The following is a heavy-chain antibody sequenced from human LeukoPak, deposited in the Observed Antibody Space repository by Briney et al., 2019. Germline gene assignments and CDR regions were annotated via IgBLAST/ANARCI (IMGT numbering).Heavy chain of an antibody. CDR2: ISYDGSNK. CDR1: GFSFSTTW. J-gene: IGHJ4*02. D-gene: IGHD2-15*01. Sequence: GGSLRLSCAASGFSFSTTWMTWVRQAPGKGLEWVAVISYDGSNKYYADSVKGRFTISRDNSKNTLYLQMNSLRAEDTAVYYCAREGVVVAATGYWGQGTLVTVSS. CDR3: AREGVVVAATGY. V-gene: IGHV3-30-3*01.